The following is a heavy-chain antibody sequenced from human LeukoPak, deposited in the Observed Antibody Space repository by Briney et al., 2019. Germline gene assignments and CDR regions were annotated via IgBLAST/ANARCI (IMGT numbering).Heavy chain of an antibody. D-gene: IGHD3-22*01. CDR3: ARGTYGYYDSSGYYYFDY. Sequence: PGGSLRLSCAASGFTFSSYSMNWVRQAPGKGLEWVSSISSSSSYIYYADSVKGRFTISRDNAKDSLYLQMNSLRAEDTAVYYCARGTYGYYDSSGYYYFDYWGQGTLVTVSS. CDR1: GFTFSSYS. J-gene: IGHJ4*02. V-gene: IGHV3-21*01. CDR2: ISSSSSYI.